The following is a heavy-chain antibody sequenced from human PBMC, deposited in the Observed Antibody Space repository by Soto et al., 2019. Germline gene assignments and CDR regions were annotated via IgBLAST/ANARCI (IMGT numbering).Heavy chain of an antibody. CDR3: AREGGDILTGYYMNDNGGWFDP. V-gene: IGHV1-18*01. D-gene: IGHD3-9*01. CDR1: GYAFTSYG. CDR2: ISAYNGNT. J-gene: IGHJ5*02. Sequence: GASVKVSCKASGYAFTSYGISWVRQAPEQGLEWIGLISAYNGNTNYAQKHQGRVTMTTDTSTSTAYMELRSLRSDDTAVYYCAREGGDILTGYYMNDNGGWFDPWGQGSLVPVSS.